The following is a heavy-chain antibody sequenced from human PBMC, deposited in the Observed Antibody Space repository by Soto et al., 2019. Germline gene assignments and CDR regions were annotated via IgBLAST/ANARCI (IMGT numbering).Heavy chain of an antibody. CDR2: INHSGST. CDR3: ASTPGYLPFYGVVSHRSWFAP. Sequence: SETLSLTCAVYGGTFSGYYWSWIRQPPGKGLEWIGEINHSGSTNYNPSLKSRVTISVDTSKNQFSLKLSSVTAADTAVYYCASTPGYLPFYGVVSHRSWFAPCGRGTLATVSS. J-gene: IGHJ5*02. V-gene: IGHV4-34*01. D-gene: IGHD3-3*01. CDR1: GGTFSGYY.